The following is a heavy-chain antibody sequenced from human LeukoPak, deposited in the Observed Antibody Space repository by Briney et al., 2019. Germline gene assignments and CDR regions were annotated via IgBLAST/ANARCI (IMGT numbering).Heavy chain of an antibody. V-gene: IGHV4-39*02. CDR2: IYYSGLT. CDR1: GGSISSSSSY. CDR3: ASGTFDDYGDYDRGDFFDH. J-gene: IGHJ4*02. Sequence: SETLSLTCTVSGGSISSSSSYWGRVPPPPGKGPEWLASIYYSGLTYDNPSLKSRVSISVDPSKNHFSLKVSSVTAADTAVYYCASGTFDDYGDYDRGDFFDHWGQGTLVTVSS. D-gene: IGHD4-17*01.